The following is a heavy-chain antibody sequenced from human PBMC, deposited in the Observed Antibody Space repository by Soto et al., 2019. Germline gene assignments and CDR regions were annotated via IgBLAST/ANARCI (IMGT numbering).Heavy chain of an antibody. D-gene: IGHD2-21*02. V-gene: IGHV3-23*01. CDR1: GFTFSSYA. Sequence: GGSLRLSCAASGFTFSSYAMSWVRQAAGKGLEWVSFIRGDGVNTYYADSVKGRFTISRDNSKNTLYLQMNSLRAEGTAVYYCAKDWGSGDCPSEYFQHWGQGTLVTVSS. J-gene: IGHJ1*01. CDR3: AKDWGSGDCPSEYFQH. CDR2: IRGDGVNT.